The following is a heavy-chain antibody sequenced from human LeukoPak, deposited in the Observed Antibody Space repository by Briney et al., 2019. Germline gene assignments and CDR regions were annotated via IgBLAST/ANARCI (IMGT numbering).Heavy chain of an antibody. CDR1: GYTFTIYY. CDR2: INPSGGST. V-gene: IGHV1-46*01. Sequence: ASVKVSCKASGYTFTIYYMHWVRQAPGQGLEWMGIINPSGGSTSYAQKFQGRVTMTRDTSTSTVYVELSSLRSEDTAVYYCARGTKLSTVTNDAFDIWGQGTMVTVSS. CDR3: ARGTKLSTVTNDAFDI. J-gene: IGHJ3*02. D-gene: IGHD4-4*01.